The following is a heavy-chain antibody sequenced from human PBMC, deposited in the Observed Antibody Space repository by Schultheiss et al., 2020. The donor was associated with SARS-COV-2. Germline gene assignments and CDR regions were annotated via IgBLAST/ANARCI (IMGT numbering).Heavy chain of an antibody. CDR2: INTNTGNP. D-gene: IGHD3-10*01. V-gene: IGHV7-4-1*02. CDR3: ARAPRIRGRFGMDV. Sequence: GGSLRLSCKASGYTFTGYYMHWVRQAPGQGLEWMGWINTNTGNPTYAQGFTGRFVFSLDTSVSTTYLQISSLKAEDTAVYYCARAPRIRGRFGMDVWGQGTTVTVSS. J-gene: IGHJ6*02. CDR1: GYTFTGYY.